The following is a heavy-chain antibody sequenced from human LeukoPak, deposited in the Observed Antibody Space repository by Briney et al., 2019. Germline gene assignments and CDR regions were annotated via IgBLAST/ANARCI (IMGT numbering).Heavy chain of an antibody. CDR2: ISYDGSNK. Sequence: GGSLRLSCAGSGFTFSSYWMTWVRQAPGKGLEWVAVISYDGSNKYYADSVKGRFTISRDNSKNTLYLQMNSLRAEDTAVYYCARVNWGGAFDTWGQGTMVTVSS. CDR1: GFTFSSYW. D-gene: IGHD7-27*01. V-gene: IGHV3-30-3*01. CDR3: ARVNWGGAFDT. J-gene: IGHJ3*02.